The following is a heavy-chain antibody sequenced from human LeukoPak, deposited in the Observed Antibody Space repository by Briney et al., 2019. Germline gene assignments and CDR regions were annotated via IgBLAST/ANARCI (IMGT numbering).Heavy chain of an antibody. CDR3: AKGDRRWFGELFDFDY. CDR1: GFTFSSYA. J-gene: IGHJ4*02. Sequence: PGGSLRLSCAASGFTFSSYAMSWVRQAPGKGLEWVSAISGSGGSTYYADSVKGRFTISRDNSKNTLYLQMNSLRAEDTAVYYCAKGDRRWFGELFDFDYWGQGTLVTVSS. D-gene: IGHD3-10*01. CDR2: ISGSGGST. V-gene: IGHV3-23*01.